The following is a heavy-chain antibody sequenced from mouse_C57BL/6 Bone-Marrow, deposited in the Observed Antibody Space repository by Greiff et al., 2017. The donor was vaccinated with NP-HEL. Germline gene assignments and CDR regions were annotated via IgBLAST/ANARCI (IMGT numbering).Heavy chain of an antibody. Sequence: EVKLMESGPVLVKPGASVKMSCKASGYTFTDYYMNWVKQSHGKSLEWIGVINPYNGGTSYNQKFKGKATLTVDKSSSTAYMELNSLTSEDSAVYYCADGYFDVWGTGTTVTVSS. CDR3: ADGYFDV. CDR2: INPYNGGT. V-gene: IGHV1-19*01. J-gene: IGHJ1*03. D-gene: IGHD2-3*01. CDR1: GYTFTDYY.